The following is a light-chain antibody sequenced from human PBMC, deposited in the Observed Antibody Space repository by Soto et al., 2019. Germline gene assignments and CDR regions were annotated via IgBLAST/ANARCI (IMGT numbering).Light chain of an antibody. CDR2: EVT. CDR3: SSYTSTNHVA. CDR1: SSDVGGYNY. J-gene: IGLJ2*01. Sequence: QSALTQPASVSGSPGQSITISCTGTSSDVGGYNYVSWYQQHPGKAPKLVIYEVTKRPSGVSNRFSGSKSGNTASLTISGLQAEDETDYYCSSYTSTNHVAFGGGTKVTVL. V-gene: IGLV2-14*01.